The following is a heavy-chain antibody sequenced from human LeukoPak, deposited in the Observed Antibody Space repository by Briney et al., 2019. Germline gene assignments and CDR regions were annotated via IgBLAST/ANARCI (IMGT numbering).Heavy chain of an antibody. D-gene: IGHD2-8*02. V-gene: IGHV3-53*01. Sequence: PGGSLRLSCAASGFTVSSNYMSWVRQAPGKGLEWVSVIYSGGSTYYADSVKGRFTISRDSSKNTLYLQMNSLRAEDTAVYYCARNPAGTYQYDSTGLSFDVWGQGTTIIVSS. J-gene: IGHJ3*01. CDR3: ARNPAGTYQYDSTGLSFDV. CDR2: IYSGGST. CDR1: GFTVSSNY.